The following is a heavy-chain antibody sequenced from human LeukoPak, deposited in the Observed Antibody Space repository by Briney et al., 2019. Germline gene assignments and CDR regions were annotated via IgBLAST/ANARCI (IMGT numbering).Heavy chain of an antibody. CDR3: ARESRRSYCNEY. D-gene: IGHD2-2*01. V-gene: IGHV4-4*07. CDR2: IYTSGST. CDR1: GGSISSYY. Sequence: SETLSLTCTVSGGSISSYYWSWIRQPAGKGLEWIGRIYTSGSTNYNPSLKSRVTMSVDTSKNQFSLKLSSVTAADTAEYFCARESRRSYCNEYWGQGTLVTVSS. J-gene: IGHJ4*02.